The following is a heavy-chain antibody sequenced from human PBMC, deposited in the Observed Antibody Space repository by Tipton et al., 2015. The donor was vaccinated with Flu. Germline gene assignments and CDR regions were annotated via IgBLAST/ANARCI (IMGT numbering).Heavy chain of an antibody. CDR1: GYSISSAYY. J-gene: IGHJ2*01. CDR2: IYQGDTT. D-gene: IGHD3-10*01. Sequence: LRLSCAVSGYSISSAYYWAWIHQSPGKGLEWIGSIYQGDTTYYNPSLKSRVTISVGTPENQLSLTLRSVTAADTAVYYCARHGSERFFDVWGRGTLVTVSS. V-gene: IGHV4-38-2*01. CDR3: ARHGSERFFDV.